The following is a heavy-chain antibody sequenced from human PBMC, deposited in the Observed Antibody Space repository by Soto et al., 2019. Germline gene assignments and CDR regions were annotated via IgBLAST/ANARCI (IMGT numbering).Heavy chain of an antibody. V-gene: IGHV4-31*03. CDR1: GGSISSGGYY. D-gene: IGHD3-22*01. J-gene: IGHJ4*02. Sequence: QVQLQESGPGLVKPSQTLSLTCTVAGGSISSGGYYWCWIRQHPGKGLEWIGYIYYSGSTYYNPSLKSRVTISVVTSKNQFSLKLSSVTAADTAVYYCARWGHYYGLGFDCWGQGTLVTASS. CDR3: ARWGHYYGLGFDC. CDR2: IYYSGST.